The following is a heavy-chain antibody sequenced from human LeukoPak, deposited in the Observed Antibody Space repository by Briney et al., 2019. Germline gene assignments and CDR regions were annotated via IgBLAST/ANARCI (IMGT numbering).Heavy chain of an antibody. D-gene: IGHD3-22*01. V-gene: IGHV4-39*07. CDR3: AGAYDSSGYFGLFYDY. CDR1: GGSISSSSYY. CDR2: IYYSGST. Sequence: SETLSLTCTVSGGSISSSSYYWGWIRQPPGKGLEWIGSIYYSGSTYYNPSLKSRVTISVDTSKNQFSLKLSSVTAADTAVYYCAGAYDSSGYFGLFYDYWGQGTLVTVSS. J-gene: IGHJ4*02.